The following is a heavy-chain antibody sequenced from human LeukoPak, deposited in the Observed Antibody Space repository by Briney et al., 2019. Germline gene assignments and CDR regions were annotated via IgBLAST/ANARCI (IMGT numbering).Heavy chain of an antibody. CDR3: AREGRACGGDCYPDAFDI. CDR2: IYYSGST. D-gene: IGHD2-21*02. J-gene: IGHJ3*02. V-gene: IGHV4-59*01. Sequence: PSEALSLTCTVSGGSISSYYWSWIRQPPGKGLEWIGYIYYSGSTNYNPSLKSRVTISVDTFKNQFSLKLSSVTAADTAVYYCAREGRACGGDCYPDAFDIWGQGTMVTVSS. CDR1: GGSISSYY.